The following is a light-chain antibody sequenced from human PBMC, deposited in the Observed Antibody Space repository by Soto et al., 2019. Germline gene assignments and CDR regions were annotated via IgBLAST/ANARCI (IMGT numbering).Light chain of an antibody. V-gene: IGKV3-20*01. CDR1: QSVRSNY. CDR3: QQYGGSPYT. J-gene: IGKJ2*01. Sequence: ELVLTQSPGTLSLSPGERATLSGRASQSVRSNYLAWYQQKPGQAPRLLIYGASSRATGIPDRFSGTGSGTDFTLTISRLEPEDVAVYYCQQYGGSPYTFGQGTKLEIK. CDR2: GAS.